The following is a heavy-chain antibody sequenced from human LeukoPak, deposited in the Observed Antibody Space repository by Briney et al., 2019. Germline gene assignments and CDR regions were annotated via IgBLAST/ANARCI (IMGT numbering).Heavy chain of an antibody. J-gene: IGHJ4*02. CDR3: ARILGEADYGDYGVD. CDR1: GGTFSSYA. V-gene: IGHV1-69*05. Sequence: GASVKVSCKASGGTFSSYAISWVRQAPGQGLEWMGRIIPIFGTANYAQEFQGRVTITTDESTSTAYMELSSLRSEDTAVYYCARILGEADYGDYGVDWGQGTLVTVSS. D-gene: IGHD4-17*01. CDR2: IIPIFGTA.